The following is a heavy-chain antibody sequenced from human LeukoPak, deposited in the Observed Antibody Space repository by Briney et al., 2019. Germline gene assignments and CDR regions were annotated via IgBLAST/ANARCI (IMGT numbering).Heavy chain of an antibody. J-gene: IGHJ3*02. CDR2: IIPIFGTA. V-gene: IGHV1-69*05. D-gene: IGHD2-2*01. CDR1: GGTFSSYA. Sequence: ASVKVSCKASGGTFSSYAISWVRQAPGQGLEWMGGIIPIFGTANYAQKFQGRVTITTDESTSTAYMELSSLRSEDTAVYYCARGLGSYQHRGAFDIWGQGTMVTVSS. CDR3: ARGLGSYQHRGAFDI.